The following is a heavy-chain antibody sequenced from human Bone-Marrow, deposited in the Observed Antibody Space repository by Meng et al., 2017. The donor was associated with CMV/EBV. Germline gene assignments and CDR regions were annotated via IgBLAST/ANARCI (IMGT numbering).Heavy chain of an antibody. Sequence: QTPPLTCAISGESVSSNSAAWNWIRQSPSRGLEWLGRTYYRSKWYNDYAVSVKSRITINPDTSKNQFSLQLNSVTPEDTAVYYCAREGFSPYYDFWSGLPFDYWGQGTLVTVSS. J-gene: IGHJ4*02. CDR2: TYYRSKWYN. CDR1: GESVSSNSAA. V-gene: IGHV6-1*01. D-gene: IGHD3-3*01. CDR3: AREGFSPYYDFWSGLPFDY.